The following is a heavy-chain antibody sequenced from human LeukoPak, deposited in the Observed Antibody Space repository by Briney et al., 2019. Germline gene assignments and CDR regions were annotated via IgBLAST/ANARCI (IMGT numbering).Heavy chain of an antibody. V-gene: IGHV3-23*01. CDR1: GFTFSRYV. CDR3: AKDIQLST. Sequence: GGSLRLSCAASGFTFSRYVMSWVRQAPGKGLEWVSAISDSGGSTYYADSVKGRFTISRDNSKNTLSLQMNSLRVEDTAMYFCAKDIQLSTWGLGTMVTVSS. D-gene: IGHD5-24*01. CDR2: ISDSGGST. J-gene: IGHJ3*01.